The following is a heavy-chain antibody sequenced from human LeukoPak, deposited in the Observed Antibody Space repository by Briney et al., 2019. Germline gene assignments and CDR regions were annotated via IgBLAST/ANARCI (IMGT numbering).Heavy chain of an antibody. V-gene: IGHV3-64*02. CDR1: GFTFSTYA. CDR3: ARRFSSSEFFSDY. D-gene: IGHD3-22*01. Sequence: QTGGSLRLSCAASGFTFSTYAMHWVRQAPGKGLEYVSAISYNGGSTYYADSVKGRFTISRDNSKNTLYLQMGSLRTEDMAVYYCARRFSSSEFFSDYWGQGTLVTVSS. J-gene: IGHJ4*02. CDR2: ISYNGGST.